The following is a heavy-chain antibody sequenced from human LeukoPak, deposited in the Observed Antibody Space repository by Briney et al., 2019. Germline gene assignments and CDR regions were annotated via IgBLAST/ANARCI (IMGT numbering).Heavy chain of an antibody. CDR2: ISGSGGST. CDR3: AQYPAFRGVRAYFDY. CDR1: GFTFSSYA. Sequence: PGGSLRLSCAASGFTFSSYAMSWVRQAPGKGLEWVSAISGSGGSTYYADSVKGRFTISRDNSKNTLYLQMNSLRAEDTAVYYCAQYPAFRGVRAYFDYWGQGTLVTVSS. V-gene: IGHV3-23*01. J-gene: IGHJ4*02. D-gene: IGHD3-10*01.